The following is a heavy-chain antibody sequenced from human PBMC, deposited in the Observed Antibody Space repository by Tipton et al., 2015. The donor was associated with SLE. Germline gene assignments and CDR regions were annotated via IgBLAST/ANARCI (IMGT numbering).Heavy chain of an antibody. D-gene: IGHD3-3*01. Sequence: QVQLVQSGADVEKPGSSVKVSCEVSGGGLDNYGINWVRQAPGQGLEWMGGIVPMFGATTYAQKFQGRVTMTRDTSTSTVYMDLSSLTSDDTAVYYCARDTREGFGVVTRLDPWGQGTLVTVSS. CDR2: IVPMFGAT. V-gene: IGHV1-69*06. CDR1: GGGLDNYG. J-gene: IGHJ5*02. CDR3: ARDTREGFGVVTRLDP.